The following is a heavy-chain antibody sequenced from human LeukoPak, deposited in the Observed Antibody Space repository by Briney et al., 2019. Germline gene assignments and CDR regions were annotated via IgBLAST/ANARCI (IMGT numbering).Heavy chain of an antibody. V-gene: IGHV4-59*01. D-gene: IGHD3-22*01. CDR1: GGSISSDY. Sequence: SGTLSLTCGASGGSISSDYWSWIRQPPGKGLEWVGYIYYSGTTNYNPSLKSRVTISVDTSENQFSLKLSSVTAADTAVYYCARDGYSSPYYYFDQWGKGTLVTVSS. CDR2: IYYSGTT. J-gene: IGHJ4*02. CDR3: ARDGYSSPYYYFDQ.